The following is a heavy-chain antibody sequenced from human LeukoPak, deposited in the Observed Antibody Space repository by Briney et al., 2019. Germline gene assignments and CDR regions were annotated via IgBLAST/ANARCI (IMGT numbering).Heavy chain of an antibody. CDR2: IYYSGST. V-gene: IGHV4-39*01. CDR3: ASRATDLDAFDI. CDR1: GGSISSSSYY. J-gene: IGHJ3*02. D-gene: IGHD5-12*01. Sequence: SETLSLTCTVSGGSISSSSYYWGWIRQPPGKGLEWIGNIYYSGSTYYNPSLKSRVTISVDTSKNQFSLKLSSVTAADTAVYYCASRATDLDAFDIWGQGTMVTVSS.